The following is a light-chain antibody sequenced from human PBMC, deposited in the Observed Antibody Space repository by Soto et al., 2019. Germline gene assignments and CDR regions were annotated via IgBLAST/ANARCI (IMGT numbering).Light chain of an antibody. CDR2: FIS. CDR3: QQTYSRPVT. CDR1: RTISSY. V-gene: IGKV1-39*01. J-gene: IGKJ5*01. Sequence: DIEMPQSPSPLSALVGDNVTITNRASRTISSYLNWYQHKPGEAPRLLIYFISRLQSGAPSRFSGRGSGKDFTLTIDSPQPEDTATYYCQQTYSRPVTFGQGTRLEIK.